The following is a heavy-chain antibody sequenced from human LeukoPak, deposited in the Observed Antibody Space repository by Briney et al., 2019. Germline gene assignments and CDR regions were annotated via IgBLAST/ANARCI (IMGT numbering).Heavy chain of an antibody. CDR2: IKPDGSDK. CDR3: ASTRLSDN. J-gene: IGHJ4*02. Sequence: GGSLRLSCAASGFTFNNYWMSWVRQAPGKGLEWVANIKPDGSDKYYVDSAKGLFTISRDNAKNSLRLQMNSLRAEDTAIYYCASTRLSDNWGQGTLVIVSS. V-gene: IGHV3-7*05. D-gene: IGHD3-3*01. CDR1: GFTFNNYW.